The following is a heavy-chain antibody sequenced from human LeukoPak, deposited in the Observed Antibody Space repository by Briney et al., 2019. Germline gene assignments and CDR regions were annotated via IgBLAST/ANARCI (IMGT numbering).Heavy chain of an antibody. CDR2: IDWDDDK. Sequence: SGPTLVNPTPTLTLTCTFSGFSLSTSGMCVNWIRQSPGKALECLARIDWDDDKYYSTSLKTRLTISKDTSKNQVVLTMTNMDPVDTATYYCARIRSGFPFDYWGQGTLVTVSS. J-gene: IGHJ4*02. CDR1: GFSLSTSGMC. V-gene: IGHV2-70*11. D-gene: IGHD3-10*01. CDR3: ARIRSGFPFDY.